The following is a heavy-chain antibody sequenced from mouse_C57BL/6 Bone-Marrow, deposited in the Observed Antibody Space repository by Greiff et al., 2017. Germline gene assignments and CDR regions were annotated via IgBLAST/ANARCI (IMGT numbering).Heavy chain of an antibody. CDR3: ARLGTTGFDY. CDR2: IYPRSGNT. V-gene: IGHV1-81*01. CDR1: GYTFTSYG. J-gene: IGHJ2*01. Sequence: VKLVESGAELARPGASVKLSCKASGYTFTSYGISWVKQRTGQGLEWIGEIYPRSGNTYYTEKFKGKATLTADKSSSTAYMELRSLTSEGSAVYFCARLGTTGFDYWGQGTTLTVSS. D-gene: IGHD2-13*01.